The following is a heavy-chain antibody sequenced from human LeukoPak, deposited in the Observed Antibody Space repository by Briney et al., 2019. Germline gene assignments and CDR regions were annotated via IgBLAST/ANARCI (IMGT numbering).Heavy chain of an antibody. D-gene: IGHD2-2*01. CDR2: ISGSGGST. V-gene: IGHV3-23*01. J-gene: IGHJ4*02. CDR3: AKLGDCSSTSCWRYFDY. CDR1: GLTFSSYA. Sequence: GGSLRLSCAASGLTFSSYAMSWVRQAPGKGLEWVSAISGSGGSTYYADSVKGRFTISRDNSKNTLCLQMNSLRAEDTAVYYCAKLGDCSSTSCWRYFDYWGQGTLVTVSS.